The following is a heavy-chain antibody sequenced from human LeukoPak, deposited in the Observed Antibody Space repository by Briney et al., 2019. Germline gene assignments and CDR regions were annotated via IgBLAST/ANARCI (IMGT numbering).Heavy chain of an antibody. D-gene: IGHD2-2*01. J-gene: IGHJ6*02. CDR1: GFTFSSNW. V-gene: IGHV3-21*01. CDR2: ISSGSVYT. CDR3: ARDHASCHRACGYGMDV. Sequence: GGSLRLSCAASGFTFSSNWMHWVRQAPGKGLVWVSSISSGSVYTSYADSVKGRFTISRDNAKDSLYLQMNSLRAEDTAVYYCARDHASCHRACGYGMDVWGQGTTVTVSS.